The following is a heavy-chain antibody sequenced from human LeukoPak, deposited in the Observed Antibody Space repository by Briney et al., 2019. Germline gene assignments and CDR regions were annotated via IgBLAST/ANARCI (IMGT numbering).Heavy chain of an antibody. J-gene: IGHJ1*01. CDR1: GYTFTSYA. Sequence: GASVKVSCKASGYTFTSYAISWVRQAPGQGLEWMGEIIPIFGTANYAQKFQGRVTITTDESTSTAYMELSSLRSEDTAVYYCARARCSSTSCYTDFQHWGQGTLVTVSS. CDR3: ARARCSSTSCYTDFQH. CDR2: IIPIFGTA. D-gene: IGHD2-2*02. V-gene: IGHV1-69*05.